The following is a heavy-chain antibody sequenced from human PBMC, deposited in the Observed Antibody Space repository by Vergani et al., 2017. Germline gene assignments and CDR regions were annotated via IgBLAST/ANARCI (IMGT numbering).Heavy chain of an antibody. D-gene: IGHD4-11*01. V-gene: IGHV4-30-4*08. J-gene: IGHJ4*03. Sequence: QMHLQESGPRLEKSSQTLSLTCSLSCGSLSHPDYYWSWIRQCPGKGLEWIGHIFYSDKTYYNPSFRGRVTLSIDTPLNQFSLRLKSLTAADTATYFCARCLTRNTRACSFDSWGHGALVTVSS. CDR1: CGSLSHPDYY. CDR2: IFYSDKT. CDR3: ARCLTRNTRACSFDS.